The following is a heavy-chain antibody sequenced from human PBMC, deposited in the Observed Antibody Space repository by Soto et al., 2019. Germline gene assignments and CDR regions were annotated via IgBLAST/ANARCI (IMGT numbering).Heavy chain of an antibody. CDR3: ARGGGYSSGWPNDY. J-gene: IGHJ4*02. D-gene: IGHD5-18*01. CDR1: GDTFTNYY. Sequence: QVQLVQSGAEVKKPGASVKVSCKASGDTFTNYYIHWVRQAPGQGLEWMGIINPSGGSTSYAQKFQGSFTTNRDTTTSTVYMEWGSMRSDDTAVYDCARGGGYSSGWPNDYWGQGTLVTVSS. V-gene: IGHV1-46*01. CDR2: INPSGGST.